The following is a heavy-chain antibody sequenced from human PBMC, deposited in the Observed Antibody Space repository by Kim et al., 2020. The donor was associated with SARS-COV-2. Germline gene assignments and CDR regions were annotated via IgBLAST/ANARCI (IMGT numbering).Heavy chain of an antibody. CDR1: GFTFSTYW. D-gene: IGHD2-2*01. J-gene: IGHJ6*03. CDR2: IKQDGSEK. Sequence: GGSLRLSCAASGFTFSTYWMNWVRQAPGKGLEWVANIKQDGSEKYYVDSVKGRFTISRDNAKNSLYLYMNSLRAEDTAVYYCVGHCSSTSCSPRYYYDYYYMDVWGKGTTVTVSS. CDR3: VGHCSSTSCSPRYYYDYYYMDV. V-gene: IGHV3-7*01.